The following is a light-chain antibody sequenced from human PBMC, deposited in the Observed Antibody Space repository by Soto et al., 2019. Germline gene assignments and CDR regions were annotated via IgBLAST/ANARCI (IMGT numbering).Light chain of an antibody. Sequence: QSVLTQPPSASGSPGQSVTISCTGTSSDDGGYNCVSWYQQYPGRAPKLMIYEVTKRPSGVPDRCSGSKSGNTVTLTVSGVQAEDEADYYCSSYSACSNCYFVFGGGTQLTVL. CDR3: SSYSACSNCYFV. V-gene: IGLV2-8*01. CDR1: SSDDGGYNC. J-gene: IGLJ3*02. CDR2: EVT.